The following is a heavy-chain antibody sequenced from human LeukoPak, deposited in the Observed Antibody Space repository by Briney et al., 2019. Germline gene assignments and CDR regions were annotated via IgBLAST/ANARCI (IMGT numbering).Heavy chain of an antibody. Sequence: ASVKVSCRASGYTFTGHYMHWVRQAPGQGLEWMGWINPNSGGTNYAQKFQGRVTMTRDTSISTAYMELSRLRSDDTAVYYCARPPAFGYSNYYFDYWGQGTLVTVSS. CDR3: ARPPAFGYSNYYFDY. CDR1: GYTFTGHY. D-gene: IGHD4-11*01. CDR2: INPNSGGT. V-gene: IGHV1-2*02. J-gene: IGHJ4*02.